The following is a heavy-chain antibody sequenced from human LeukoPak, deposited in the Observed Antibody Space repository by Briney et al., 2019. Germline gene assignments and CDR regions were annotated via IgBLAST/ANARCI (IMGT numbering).Heavy chain of an antibody. CDR3: AREAYCGGDCYSGFDY. V-gene: IGHV4-34*01. Sequence: SETLSLTCAVYGGSFSGYYWSWIRQPPGKGLEWIGEINHSGSTNYNPSLKSRVTISVDTSKNRFSLKLSSVTAADTAVYYCAREAYCGGDCYSGFDYWGQGTLVTVSS. CDR1: GGSFSGYY. CDR2: INHSGST. J-gene: IGHJ4*02. D-gene: IGHD2-21*02.